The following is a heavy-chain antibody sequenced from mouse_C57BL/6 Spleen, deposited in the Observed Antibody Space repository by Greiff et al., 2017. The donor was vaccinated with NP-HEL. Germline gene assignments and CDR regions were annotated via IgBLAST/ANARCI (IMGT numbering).Heavy chain of an antibody. D-gene: IGHD2-5*01. CDR3: ARRGYISNYYYAMDY. CDR2: IYPGDGDT. V-gene: IGHV1-82*01. CDR1: GYAFSSSW. J-gene: IGHJ4*01. Sequence: QVQLKESGPELVKPGASVKISCKASGYAFSSSWMNWVKQRPGKGLEWIGRIYPGDGDTNYNGKFKGKATLTADKSSSTAYMQLSSLTSEDSAVYFCARRGYISNYYYAMDYWGQGTSVTVSS.